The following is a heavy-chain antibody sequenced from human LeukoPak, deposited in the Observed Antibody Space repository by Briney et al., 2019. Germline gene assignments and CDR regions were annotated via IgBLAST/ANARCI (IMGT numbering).Heavy chain of an antibody. CDR1: GYTFTGYY. Sequence: ASVKVSCKASGYTFTGYYMHWVRQAPGQGLEWMGWINPNSGGTNYAKKFQGRFTMTRDTSISTAYMELSRLRSDDTAVYYCAREYYYDSSGYEYNWFDPWGQGTLVTVSS. CDR2: INPNSGGT. CDR3: AREYYYDSSGYEYNWFDP. V-gene: IGHV1-2*02. J-gene: IGHJ5*02. D-gene: IGHD3-22*01.